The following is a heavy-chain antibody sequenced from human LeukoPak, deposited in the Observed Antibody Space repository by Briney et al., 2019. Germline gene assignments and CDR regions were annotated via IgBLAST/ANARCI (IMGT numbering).Heavy chain of an antibody. Sequence: PGRSLRLSCAASGFTFSSYAMSWVRQAPGKGLEWVSAISGSGGSTYYADSVKGRFTISRDNSKNTLYLQMNSLRAEDTAVYYCAKLAFVVVVPAADYWGQGTLVTVSS. CDR1: GFTFSSYA. CDR2: ISGSGGST. V-gene: IGHV3-23*01. D-gene: IGHD2-2*01. J-gene: IGHJ4*02. CDR3: AKLAFVVVVPAADY.